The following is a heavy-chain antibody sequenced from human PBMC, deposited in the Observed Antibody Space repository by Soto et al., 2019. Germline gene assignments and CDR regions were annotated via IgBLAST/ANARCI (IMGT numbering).Heavy chain of an antibody. CDR2: IYYSGST. Sequence: QLHLRESGPGLVKPSETLSLTCTVSGGSITSSSYYWGWIRQPPGKGLEWIGSIYYSGSTYYNPSRKSRVTISVDTSKNQFDLKLSSVTAADTAVYYCATQEVGGSYVYTFDPWGQGTLVTVSS. CDR3: ATQEVGGSYVYTFDP. V-gene: IGHV4-39*01. CDR1: GGSITSSSYY. J-gene: IGHJ5*02. D-gene: IGHD1-26*01.